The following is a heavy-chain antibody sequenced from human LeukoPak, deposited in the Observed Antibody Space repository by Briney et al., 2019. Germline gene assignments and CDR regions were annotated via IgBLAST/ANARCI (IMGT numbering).Heavy chain of an antibody. J-gene: IGHJ4*02. CDR1: GYTFTNYF. Sequence: ASVKVSCKASGYTFTNYFIHWVRQAPAQGLEWMGVINPSGDSTSYAQKFQGRVTITRDMSTSTVYMELNSLRSEDTAMYYCARDRERIWRRSYFDYWGQGTLVTVSS. D-gene: IGHD2-15*01. V-gene: IGHV1-46*01. CDR3: ARDRERIWRRSYFDY. CDR2: INPSGDST.